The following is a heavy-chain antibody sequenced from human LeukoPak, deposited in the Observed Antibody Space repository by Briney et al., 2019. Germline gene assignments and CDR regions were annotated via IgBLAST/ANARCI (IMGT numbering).Heavy chain of an antibody. D-gene: IGHD1-1*01. CDR1: GGSFSGYY. V-gene: IGHV4-34*01. CDR3: ARGRWNPYYYYYMDV. Sequence: AETLSLTCAVYGGSFSGYYWSWVRQPPGKGLEWMGEIKHSGSTNYNPSLKSRVTISVDTPKNQFSLKLSSVTAADTAVYYCARGRWNPYYYYYMDVWGKGTTVTVSS. J-gene: IGHJ6*03. CDR2: IKHSGST.